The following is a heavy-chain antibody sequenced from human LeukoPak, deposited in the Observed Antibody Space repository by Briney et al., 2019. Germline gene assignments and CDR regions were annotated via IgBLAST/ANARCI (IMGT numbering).Heavy chain of an antibody. Sequence: PGGSLRLSCAASGFTFSDYYMSWIRQAPGKGLVWVSRINSGGSSTSYADSVKGRFTISRDNAKNTLYLQMNSLRAEDTAVYYCARSPMTTVTTGDYWGQGTLVTVSS. D-gene: IGHD4-11*01. V-gene: IGHV3-74*01. CDR1: GFTFSDYY. J-gene: IGHJ4*02. CDR3: ARSPMTTVTTGDY. CDR2: INSGGSST.